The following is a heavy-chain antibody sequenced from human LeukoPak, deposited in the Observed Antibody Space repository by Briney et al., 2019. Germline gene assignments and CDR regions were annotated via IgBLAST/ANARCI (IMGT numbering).Heavy chain of an antibody. CDR1: GGSIRSYY. CDR2: IYYSGTT. Sequence: SETLSLTCTVSGGSIRSYYWSWIRQPPGKGLEWIGYIYYSGTTINYNPSRRSRVTISIDTSKNQFSLKLTSVTAADTAVYYCATDKYMDGDYVGWSYWGQGALVTVSP. V-gene: IGHV4-59*01. CDR3: ATDKYMDGDYVGWSY. J-gene: IGHJ4*02. D-gene: IGHD4-17*01.